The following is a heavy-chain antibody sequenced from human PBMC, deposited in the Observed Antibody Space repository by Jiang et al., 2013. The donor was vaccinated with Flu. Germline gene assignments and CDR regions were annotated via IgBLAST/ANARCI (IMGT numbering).Heavy chain of an antibody. CDR1: GYSFSNHW. Sequence: GAEVKKPGESLKISCEVSGYSFSNHWIGWVRQMPGKGLEWIGIIHPGDTNIRYSPAFRGHVSISADNSISTAYLQWSSLKASDTAFYFCARNGSGYFDFWGQGILVTVSS. CDR2: IHPGDTNI. J-gene: IGHJ4*02. D-gene: IGHD1-1*01. CDR3: ARNGSGYFDF. V-gene: IGHV5-51*03.